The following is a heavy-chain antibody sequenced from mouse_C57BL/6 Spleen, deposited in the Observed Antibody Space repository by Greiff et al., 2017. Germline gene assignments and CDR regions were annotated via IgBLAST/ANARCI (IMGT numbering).Heavy chain of an antibody. CDR2: IDPNSGGT. Sequence: VQLQQSGAELVKPGASVKLSCKASGYTFTSYWMHWVKQRPGRGLEWIGRIDPNSGGTKYNEKFKSKATLTVDKPSSTAYMQLSSLTSEDSAVYYCAREGLNYYGSSGDYAMDDWGQGTSGTVSS. CDR1: GYTFTSYW. V-gene: IGHV1-72*01. D-gene: IGHD1-1*01. J-gene: IGHJ4*01. CDR3: AREGLNYYGSSGDYAMDD.